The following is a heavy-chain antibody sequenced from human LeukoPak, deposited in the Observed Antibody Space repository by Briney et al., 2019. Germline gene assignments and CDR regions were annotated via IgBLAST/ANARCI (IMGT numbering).Heavy chain of an antibody. CDR2: IRSKAYGGTT. Sequence: GGSLRLSCTASGFTFGDYAMSWVRQAPGKGLEWVGFIRSKAYGGTTEYAASVKGRFTISRDDSKSIAYLQMNSLKTEDTAVYYYTRDVEENGMDVWGQGTTVTVSS. D-gene: IGHD3-3*01. CDR3: TRDVEENGMDV. V-gene: IGHV3-49*04. CDR1: GFTFGDYA. J-gene: IGHJ6*02.